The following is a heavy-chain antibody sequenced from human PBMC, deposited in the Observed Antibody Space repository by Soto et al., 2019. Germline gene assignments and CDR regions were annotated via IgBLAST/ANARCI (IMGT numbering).Heavy chain of an antibody. Sequence: SETLSLTCTVSGGSISSSSYYWGWIRQPPGKGLEWIGSIYYSGSTYYNPSLKSRVTISVDTSNNQFSLKLSSVTAADTAVYYCASIGQKYQLLQYYYYFYVDVWGKGTTVTVSS. CDR2: IYYSGST. D-gene: IGHD2-2*01. V-gene: IGHV4-39*01. CDR1: GGSISSSSYY. J-gene: IGHJ6*03. CDR3: ASIGQKYQLLQYYYYFYVDV.